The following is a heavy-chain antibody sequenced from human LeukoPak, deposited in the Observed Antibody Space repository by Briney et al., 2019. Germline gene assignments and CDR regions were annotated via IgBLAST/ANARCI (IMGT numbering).Heavy chain of an antibody. CDR2: ISGSGGST. D-gene: IGHD1-26*01. CDR3: AKDPYSGSYFDY. CDR1: GFTVSSNY. Sequence: GGSLRLSCAASGFTVSSNYMSWVRQAPGKGLEWVSAISGSGGSTYYADSVKGRFTISRDNSKNTLYLQMNSLRAEDTAVYYCAKDPYSGSYFDYWGQGTLVTVSS. J-gene: IGHJ4*02. V-gene: IGHV3-23*01.